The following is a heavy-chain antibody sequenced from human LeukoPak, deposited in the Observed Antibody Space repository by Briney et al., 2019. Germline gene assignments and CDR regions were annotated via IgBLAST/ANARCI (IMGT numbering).Heavy chain of an antibody. V-gene: IGHV3-30*03. CDR1: GFTFSSYG. CDR2: ISYDGSNK. CDR3: ARSPYYYYYGMDV. Sequence: GRSPRLSCAASGFTFSSYGMHWVRQAPGKGLEWVAVISYDGSNKYYADSVKGRFTISRDKSKNTVYLQMNSLRAEDTAVYYCARSPYYYYYGMDVWGQGTTVTVSS. J-gene: IGHJ6*02.